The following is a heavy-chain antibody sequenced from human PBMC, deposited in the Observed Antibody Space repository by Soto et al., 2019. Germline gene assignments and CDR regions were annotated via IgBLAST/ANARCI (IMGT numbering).Heavy chain of an antibody. Sequence: PGESLKISCRTSGYRFTSYWIAWVRQMPAKGLEWMGIIFPSDSDTRYSPSFQGQVTIPADRSTSTVFLQWASLKASDTAVYFCARKDKSGYLNWFDPWGQGTLVTVSS. CDR1: GYRFTSYW. V-gene: IGHV5-51*01. CDR2: IFPSDSDT. J-gene: IGHJ5*02. D-gene: IGHD3-22*01. CDR3: ARKDKSGYLNWFDP.